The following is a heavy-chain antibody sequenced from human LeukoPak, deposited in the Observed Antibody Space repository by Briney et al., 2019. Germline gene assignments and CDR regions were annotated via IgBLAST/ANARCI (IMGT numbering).Heavy chain of an antibody. V-gene: IGHV3-21*01. CDR3: ARGLGRYTFDI. CDR2: ISTRSSDI. D-gene: IGHD5-12*01. J-gene: IGHJ3*02. CDR1: GFTFSIST. Sequence: GGSLRLSCAASGFTFSISTMNWVRQAPGKGLEWVSSISTRSSDIYYADSVKGRFTIFRDNAKNTLYLQMNSLRAEDTAVYYCARGLGRYTFDIWGQGTKVTVSS.